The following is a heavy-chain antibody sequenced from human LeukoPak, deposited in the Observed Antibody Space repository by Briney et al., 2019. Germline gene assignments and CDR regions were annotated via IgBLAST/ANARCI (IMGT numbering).Heavy chain of an antibody. V-gene: IGHV3-23*01. J-gene: IGHJ4*02. D-gene: IGHD3-22*01. Sequence: SGGSLRLSCAASGFTFSSYAMSWVRQAPGKGLEWVSAISGSGGSTYYADSVKGRFTTSRDNSKNTLYLQMNSLRAEDTAVYYCAKDPKLGVIDITMIVVVGGYFDYWGQGTLVTVSS. CDR3: AKDPKLGVIDITMIVVVGGYFDY. CDR1: GFTFSSYA. CDR2: ISGSGGST.